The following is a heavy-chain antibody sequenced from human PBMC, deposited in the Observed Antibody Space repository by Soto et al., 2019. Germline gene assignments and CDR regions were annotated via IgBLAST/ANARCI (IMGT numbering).Heavy chain of an antibody. J-gene: IGHJ6*02. CDR2: IIPIFGTA. CDR3: ARDSYSTRTSCYSRVHYYYYGMDV. Sequence: QVQLVQSGAEVKKPGSSVKVSCKASGGTFSSYAIIWVRQAPGQGLEWMGGIIPIFGTANYAQKFQGRVMITSDEFTSTAYMELSSLRSEDTAVYYCARDSYSTRTSCYSRVHYYYYGMDVWGQGTTVTVSS. V-gene: IGHV1-69*05. D-gene: IGHD2-2*01. CDR1: GGTFSSYA.